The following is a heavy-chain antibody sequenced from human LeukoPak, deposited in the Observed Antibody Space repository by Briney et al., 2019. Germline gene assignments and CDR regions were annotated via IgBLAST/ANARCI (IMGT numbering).Heavy chain of an antibody. Sequence: PGRSLRLSCAASGFTFSSYAMHWVRQAPGKGLEWVAVISYDGSNKYYADSVKGRFTISRDNSKNTLYLQMNSLRAEDTAVYYCARQLRGEAVAGHLQPFDYWGQGTLVTVSS. CDR2: ISYDGSNK. J-gene: IGHJ4*02. D-gene: IGHD6-19*01. CDR3: ARQLRGEAVAGHLQPFDY. V-gene: IGHV3-30-3*01. CDR1: GFTFSSYA.